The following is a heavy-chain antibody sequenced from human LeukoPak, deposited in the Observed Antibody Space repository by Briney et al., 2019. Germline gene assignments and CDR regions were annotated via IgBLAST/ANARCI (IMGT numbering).Heavy chain of an antibody. J-gene: IGHJ3*01. Sequence: PSETLSLTCTDSGGSISSYYWTWIRQPPGKGLEWIGDIYITGSTNYNPYLKRRVTISVDTSKNQFSLRLSSVTAADTAVYYCARVRIGETSYDASDVWGLGTMVTVSS. D-gene: IGHD1-26*01. CDR1: GGSISSYY. V-gene: IGHV4-59*13. CDR3: ARVRIGETSYDASDV. CDR2: IYITGST.